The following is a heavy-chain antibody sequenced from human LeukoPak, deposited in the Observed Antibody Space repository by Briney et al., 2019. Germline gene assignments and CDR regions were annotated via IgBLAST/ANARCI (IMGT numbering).Heavy chain of an antibody. J-gene: IGHJ4*02. V-gene: IGHV1-18*01. CDR2: IIAYIGNT. Sequence: ASVTASCMASGYTFTSYGISWVRHAPGQGLGWMGWIIAYIGNTNYTQKLQGRVTITTNTSIRTAYMELSSLRSEDTAVYDWARVRKAAALYYWGQGTLVTVSS. CDR3: ARVRKAAALYY. D-gene: IGHD6-13*01. CDR1: GYTFTSYG.